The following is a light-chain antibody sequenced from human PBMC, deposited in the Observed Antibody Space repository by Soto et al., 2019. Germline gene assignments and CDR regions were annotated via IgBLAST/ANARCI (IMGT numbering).Light chain of an antibody. Sequence: DIQMTQSPSSLSASVGDRVAITCRASQGISTFLAWYQQKPGKVPKLLISGASTLQSGVPSRFSGSGSGTDFTLTISSLQPEDVATYYCQKYNSVPLTFGGGTKVDIK. CDR3: QKYNSVPLT. CDR2: GAS. V-gene: IGKV1-27*01. CDR1: QGISTF. J-gene: IGKJ4*01.